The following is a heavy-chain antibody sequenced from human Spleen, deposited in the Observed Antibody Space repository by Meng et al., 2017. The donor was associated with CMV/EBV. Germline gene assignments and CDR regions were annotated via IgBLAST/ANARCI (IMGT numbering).Heavy chain of an antibody. V-gene: IGHV3-21*01. J-gene: IGHJ4*03. D-gene: IGHD2-2*01. CDR2: ISSSGRYI. CDR3: ARSPGYCSDTNCYSNHFDY. Sequence: GESLKISCAASGFSFSNYRMNWVRQAPGKGLEWVSSISSSGRYIFYADSAKGRFTISRDNAKNSLYLQMNSLGAEDTAVYYCARSPGYCSDTNCYSNHFDYWGQGTTVTVSS. CDR1: GFSFSNYR.